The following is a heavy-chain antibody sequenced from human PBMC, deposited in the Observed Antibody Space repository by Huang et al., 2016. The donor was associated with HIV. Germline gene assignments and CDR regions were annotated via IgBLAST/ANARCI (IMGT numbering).Heavy chain of an antibody. CDR1: GGSISTGSYS. V-gene: IGHV4-39*01. D-gene: IGHD7-27*01. CDR2: IYYSGCT. CDR3: ARRLGNYFFDY. Sequence: QVQLQESGPGLVKPSETLSLNCTVSGGSISTGSYSWGWIRQTPGKGLEWIATIYYSGCTNDNPSLKSRVTISVDPSQNQFSLKLSSVTAADTAIYYCARRLGNYFFDYWGQGTLVTVSS. J-gene: IGHJ4*02.